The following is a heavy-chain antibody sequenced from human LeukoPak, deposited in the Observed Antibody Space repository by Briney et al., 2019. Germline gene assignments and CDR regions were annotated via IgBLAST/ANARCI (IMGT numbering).Heavy chain of an antibody. CDR2: TKSKTDGGTT. Sequence: GGSLRLSCAASGFTFSNAWMSWVRQAPGKGLEWVGRTKSKTDGGTTDYAAPVKGRFTISRDDSKNTLYLQTNSLRAEDTAVYYCARQRSPSTDGLDYWGQGTLVTVSS. D-gene: IGHD4-11*01. J-gene: IGHJ4*02. V-gene: IGHV3-15*01. CDR3: ARQRSPSTDGLDY. CDR1: GFTFSNAW.